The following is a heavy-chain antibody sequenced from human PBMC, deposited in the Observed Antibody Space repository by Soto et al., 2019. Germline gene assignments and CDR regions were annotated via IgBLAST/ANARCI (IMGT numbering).Heavy chain of an antibody. CDR2: IASHDGST. V-gene: IGHV1-2*05. Sequence: VQLVQSEAEVKKPGASVKVSCKASGYTFTGFYMHWVRQAPGQGLEWMGRIASHDGSTVSAQSFQGRLTLTRDTFTNTAYLELGALTSDDTGLYFCWRNDGDDSTNFWGQGTLVTVSS. J-gene: IGHJ4*02. D-gene: IGHD3-22*01. CDR1: GYTFTGFY. CDR3: WRNDGDDSTNF.